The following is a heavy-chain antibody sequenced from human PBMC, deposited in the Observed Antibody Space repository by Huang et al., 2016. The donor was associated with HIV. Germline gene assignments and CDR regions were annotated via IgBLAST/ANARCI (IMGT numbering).Heavy chain of an antibody. CDR3: AKDSDYNWHHCDY. CDR2: ISGSGLTT. CDR1: GFTFNSYA. Sequence: EVQLLESGGGLVQPGGSLRLSCSASGFTFNSYAMSWVRQAPGKGLEWVSTISGSGLTTYYADSVKGRFTISRDNSKNTLYLQSNSLRAEDTAVYYCAKDSDYNWHHCDYWGQGNLVSVSS. D-gene: IGHD1-1*01. V-gene: IGHV3-23*01. J-gene: IGHJ4*02.